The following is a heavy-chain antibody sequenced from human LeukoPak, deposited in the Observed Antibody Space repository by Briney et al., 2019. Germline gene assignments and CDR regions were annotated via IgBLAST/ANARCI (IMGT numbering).Heavy chain of an antibody. V-gene: IGHV1-8*01. CDR2: MNPKRGNT. Sequence: ASVKVSCKASGYTFTSYDSNWVRQAAGQGGEGMGWMNPKRGNTDYAQKLQGRVTMTRNTSISPAYMELSSLRSEDTAVYYCARGSVLMVYAILDYYYSMDVWGKGTTVTVPS. D-gene: IGHD2-8*01. J-gene: IGHJ6*03. CDR1: GYTFTSYD. CDR3: ARGSVLMVYAILDYYYSMDV.